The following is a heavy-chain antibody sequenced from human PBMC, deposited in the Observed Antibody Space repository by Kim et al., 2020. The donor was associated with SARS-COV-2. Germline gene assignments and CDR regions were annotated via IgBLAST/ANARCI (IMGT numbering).Heavy chain of an antibody. D-gene: IGHD2-15*01. V-gene: IGHV4-59*01. Sequence: SETLSLTCTVSGGSISSYYWSWIRQPPGKGLEWIGYIYYSGSTNYNPSLKSRVTISVDTSKNQFSLKLSSVTAADTAVYYCARALGYCSGGSCYSVWFDPWGQGTLVTVSS. CDR3: ARALGYCSGGSCYSVWFDP. J-gene: IGHJ5*02. CDR2: IYYSGST. CDR1: GGSISSYY.